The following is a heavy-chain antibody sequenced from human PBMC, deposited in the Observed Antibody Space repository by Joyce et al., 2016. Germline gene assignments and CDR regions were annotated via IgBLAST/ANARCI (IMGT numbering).Heavy chain of an antibody. D-gene: IGHD1-14*01. Sequence: AASGFTFNSHWMHWVRQAPGKGLVWISRIDSEGGRITYADSVKGRFTISRDNARNTLYLRMNSLRADDTALYYCVRVRDTGFAFDIWGQGTVVAVSS. V-gene: IGHV3-74*03. CDR2: IDSEGGRI. CDR3: VRVRDTGFAFDI. CDR1: GFTFNSHW. J-gene: IGHJ3*02.